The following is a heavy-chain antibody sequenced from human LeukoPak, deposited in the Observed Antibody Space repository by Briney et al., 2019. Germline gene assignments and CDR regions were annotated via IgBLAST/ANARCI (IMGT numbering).Heavy chain of an antibody. D-gene: IGHD5-12*01. J-gene: IGHJ3*02. Sequence: GGSLRLSCAASGFTFSRFSMNWVRQAPGKGLEWVSYVSSSSGTIYYADSVKGRFTISRDNAKNSLYLQMNSLRAEDTAVYYCAKGGGYDWKAFDIWGQGTMVTVSS. CDR1: GFTFSRFS. V-gene: IGHV3-48*04. CDR3: AKGGGYDWKAFDI. CDR2: VSSSSGTI.